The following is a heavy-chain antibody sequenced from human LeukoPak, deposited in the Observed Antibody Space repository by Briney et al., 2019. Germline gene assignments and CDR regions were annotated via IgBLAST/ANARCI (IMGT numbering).Heavy chain of an antibody. D-gene: IGHD3-9*01. Sequence: SETLSLTCTVSGGSFSSSSYYWGWIRQPPGKGLEWIGSIYYSGSTYYNPSLKSRVTISVDTSKNQFSLKLSSVTAADTAVYYCARRNGYILTGYYIDYWGQGTLVTVSS. CDR3: ARRNGYILTGYYIDY. CDR1: GGSFSSSSYY. CDR2: IYYSGST. J-gene: IGHJ4*02. V-gene: IGHV4-39*01.